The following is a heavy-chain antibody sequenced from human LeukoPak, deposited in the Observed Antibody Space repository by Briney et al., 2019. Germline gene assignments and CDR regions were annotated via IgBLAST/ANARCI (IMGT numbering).Heavy chain of an antibody. CDR1: GFTFSSYA. D-gene: IGHD3-9*01. J-gene: IGHJ4*02. Sequence: PGGSLGLSCAASGFTFSSYAMSWVRQAPGKGLEWVSAISGSGGSTYYADSVKGRFTISRDNSKNTLYLQMNSLRAEDTAVYYCAKDDYDILTGPIDYWGRGTLVTVS. CDR3: AKDDYDILTGPIDY. CDR2: ISGSGGST. V-gene: IGHV3-23*01.